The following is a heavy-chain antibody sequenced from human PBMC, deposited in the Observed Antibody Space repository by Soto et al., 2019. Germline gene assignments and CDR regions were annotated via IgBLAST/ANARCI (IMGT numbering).Heavy chain of an antibody. V-gene: IGHV3-23*01. Sequence: GGSLRLSCAASGFTFSSYAMSWVRQAPGKGLEWVSAISGSGGSTYYADSVKGRFTISRDNSKNTPYLQMNSLRAEDTAVYYCASPPEQEQWLVQYYWGQGTLVTVSS. J-gene: IGHJ4*02. CDR3: ASPPEQEQWLVQYY. CDR2: ISGSGGST. CDR1: GFTFSSYA. D-gene: IGHD6-19*01.